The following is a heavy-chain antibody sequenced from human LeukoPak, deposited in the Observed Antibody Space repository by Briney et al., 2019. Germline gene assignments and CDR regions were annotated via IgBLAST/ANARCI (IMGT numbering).Heavy chain of an antibody. D-gene: IGHD5-12*01. J-gene: IGHJ5*01. CDR3: ARVQNIVARIFDY. CDR1: GDAIISSNW. CDR2: VYHSGST. V-gene: IGHV4-4*02. Sequence: SETLSLTCSVSGDAIISSNWWTWVRQPPQKGLEWIGEVYHSGSTTYNPSLKSRVTISVDTSKNQFSLKLSAVTAADTAVYYCARVQNIVARIFDYWGQGTLVTVSS.